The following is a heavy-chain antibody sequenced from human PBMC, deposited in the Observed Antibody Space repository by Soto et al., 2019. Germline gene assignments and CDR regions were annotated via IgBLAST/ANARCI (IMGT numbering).Heavy chain of an antibody. V-gene: IGHV4-59*02. CDR1: GVSVSSYY. CDR2: IYYSGST. Sequence: PSETLSLTCTVYGVSVSSYYWSWIRQPPGKGLEWIGYIYYSGSTNYNPSLRSRVTLSVDTSKNQFSLRLRSVTTADTAVYYCARESGSYDPLDYWGQGTLVTVSS. J-gene: IGHJ4*02. CDR3: ARESGSYDPLDY. D-gene: IGHD1-26*01.